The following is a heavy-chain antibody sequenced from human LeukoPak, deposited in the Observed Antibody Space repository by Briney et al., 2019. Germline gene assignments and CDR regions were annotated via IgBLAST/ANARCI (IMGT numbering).Heavy chain of an antibody. Sequence: SETLSLTCTVSGGSISSYYWSWIRQPPGKGLEWIGYIYYSGSTNYNPSLKSRVTISVDTSKNQFSLKLSSVTAEDTAVYYCASLEEGDAFDIWGQGTMVTVSS. V-gene: IGHV4-59*01. CDR1: GGSISSYY. CDR2: IYYSGST. J-gene: IGHJ3*02. D-gene: IGHD5-24*01. CDR3: ASLEEGDAFDI.